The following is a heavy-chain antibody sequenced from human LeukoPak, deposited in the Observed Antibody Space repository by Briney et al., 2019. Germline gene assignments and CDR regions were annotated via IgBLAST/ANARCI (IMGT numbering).Heavy chain of an antibody. J-gene: IGHJ6*02. CDR2: ISGSGSST. CDR3: AKDKGWGYSAYDCYGMDV. V-gene: IGHV3-23*01. CDR1: GFTFSSYA. Sequence: GGSLRLSCAASGFTFSSYAMSWVHQAPGKGLEWVSAISGSGSSTYYADSVKGRFTSSRDNSKNTLYLQMNSLRAEDTAVYYCAKDKGWGYSAYDCYGMDVWGQGTTVTVSS. D-gene: IGHD1-26*01.